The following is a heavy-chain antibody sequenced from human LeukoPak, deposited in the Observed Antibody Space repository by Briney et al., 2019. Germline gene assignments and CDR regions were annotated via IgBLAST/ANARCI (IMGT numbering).Heavy chain of an antibody. J-gene: IGHJ6*02. Sequence: SVKVSCKASGDTFSSYTISWVRQAPGQGLEWMGGIILVSGTPNHAQKFQGRVTITADESTSTVYMELRSLRSDDTAVYYCAREKWESPFYYFGMDVWGQGTTVTV. CDR1: GDTFSSYT. V-gene: IGHV1-69*01. D-gene: IGHD1-26*01. CDR2: IILVSGTP. CDR3: AREKWESPFYYFGMDV.